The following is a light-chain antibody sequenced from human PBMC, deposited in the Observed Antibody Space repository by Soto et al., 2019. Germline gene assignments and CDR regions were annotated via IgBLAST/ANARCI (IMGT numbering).Light chain of an antibody. Sequence: EIVLTQSTGPLSLSPGERATLSCRASQSVSSSYLAWYQQKPGQAPRLLIYGASGRATGIPDRFSGSESGTDFTLTISRLEPEDFAVYYCQQYGSSPLYTFGQGTKLEI. CDR3: QQYGSSPLYT. J-gene: IGKJ2*01. CDR2: GAS. V-gene: IGKV3-20*01. CDR1: QSVSSSY.